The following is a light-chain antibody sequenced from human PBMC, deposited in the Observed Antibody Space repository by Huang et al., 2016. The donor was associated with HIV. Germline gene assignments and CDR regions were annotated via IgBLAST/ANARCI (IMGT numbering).Light chain of an antibody. CDR3: QQYGSSPLT. J-gene: IGKJ4*01. CDR1: QSVSSSY. Sequence: EIVLTQSPGTLSLSPGERATLSCRASQSVSSSYLAWYQQKPGQAPRFLIYGAANRATGIPDRFSGSWSGTDFTLTISRLEPEDFALYYCQQYGSSPLTFGGGTKVEIK. V-gene: IGKV3-20*01. CDR2: GAA.